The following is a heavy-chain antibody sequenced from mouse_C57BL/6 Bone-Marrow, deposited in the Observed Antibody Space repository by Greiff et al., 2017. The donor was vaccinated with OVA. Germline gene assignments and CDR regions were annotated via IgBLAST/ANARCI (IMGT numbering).Heavy chain of an antibody. CDR3: ARGGIYYYGSSVYYYAMDY. V-gene: IGHV1-81*01. Sequence: VKLVESGAELARPGASVKLSCKASGYTFTSYGISWVKQRTGQGLEWIGEIYPRSGNTYYNEKFKGKATLTADKSSSTAYMELRSLTSEDSAVYFCARGGIYYYGSSVYYYAMDYWGQGTSVTVSS. J-gene: IGHJ4*01. D-gene: IGHD1-1*01. CDR2: IYPRSGNT. CDR1: GYTFTSYG.